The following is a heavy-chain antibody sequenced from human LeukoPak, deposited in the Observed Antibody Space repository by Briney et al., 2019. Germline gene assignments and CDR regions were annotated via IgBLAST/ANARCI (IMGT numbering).Heavy chain of an antibody. CDR3: ARRGYGDYAPFDY. V-gene: IGHV3-66*04. Sequence: GGSLRLSCAASGFAVSTSSMSWVRQAPGKGLEWVSLIYSGGTTYYADSVKGRFTISRDNSKNTLYLQMNSLRAEDTAVYYCARRGYGDYAPFDYWGQGTLVTVPS. J-gene: IGHJ4*02. D-gene: IGHD4-17*01. CDR1: GFAVSTSS. CDR2: IYSGGTT.